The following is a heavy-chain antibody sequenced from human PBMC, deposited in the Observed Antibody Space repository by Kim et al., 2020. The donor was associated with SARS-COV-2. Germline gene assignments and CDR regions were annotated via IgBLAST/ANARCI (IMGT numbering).Heavy chain of an antibody. V-gene: IGHV3-49*03. D-gene: IGHD6-19*01. Sequence: GGSLRLSCTASGFTFGDYAMSWFRQAPGKGLEWVGFIRSKAYGGTTEYAASVKGRFTISRDDSKSIAYLQMNSLKTEDTAVYYCTRDSPAVAARQYYYYSYGMDVWGQGTTVTVSS. CDR1: GFTFGDYA. CDR2: IRSKAYGGTT. J-gene: IGHJ6*02. CDR3: TRDSPAVAARQYYYYSYGMDV.